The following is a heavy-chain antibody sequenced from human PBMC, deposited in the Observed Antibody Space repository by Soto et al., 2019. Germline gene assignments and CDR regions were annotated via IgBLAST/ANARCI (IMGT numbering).Heavy chain of an antibody. V-gene: IGHV5-51*01. CDR2: IYPGGSDT. Sequence: PGESLKISCKASGYNFANYWIGWVRQMPGKGLEWVGIIYPGGSDTRYSPSFQGQVTISADKSISTAYLQWSSLKASDTAMYYCARRGYYDSKFGDVWGQGTTVTVSS. D-gene: IGHD3-22*01. CDR3: ARRGYYDSKFGDV. CDR1: GYNFANYW. J-gene: IGHJ6*02.